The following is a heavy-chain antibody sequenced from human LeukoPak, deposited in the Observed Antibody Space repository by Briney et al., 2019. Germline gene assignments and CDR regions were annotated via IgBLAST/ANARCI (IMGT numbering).Heavy chain of an antibody. V-gene: IGHV1-69*05. D-gene: IGHD6-13*01. Sequence: ASVKASCKASGGTFSSYAISWVRQAPGQGLEWMGGIIPIFGTANYAQRFQGRVTITTDESTSTAYMELSSLRSEDTAVYYCARGTRQLVRGGYYYYMDVWGKGTTVTVSS. CDR1: GGTFSSYA. CDR3: ARGTRQLVRGGYYYYMDV. CDR2: IIPIFGTA. J-gene: IGHJ6*03.